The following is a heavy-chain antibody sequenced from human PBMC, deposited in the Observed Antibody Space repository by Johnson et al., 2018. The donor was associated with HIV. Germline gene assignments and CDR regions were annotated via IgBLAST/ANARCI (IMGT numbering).Heavy chain of an antibody. D-gene: IGHD4-17*01. CDR3: AKETTVTPGAFDI. CDR1: GFTFSSYA. Sequence: QVQLVESGGVVVQPGRSLRLSCAASGFTFSSYAMHWVRQAPGKGLEWVAVISYDGSNKYYADSVKGRFTISRDNAKNSLYLQMNSLRAEDTAVYYCAKETTVTPGAFDIWGQGTMVTVSS. CDR2: ISYDGSNK. J-gene: IGHJ3*02. V-gene: IGHV3-30-3*01.